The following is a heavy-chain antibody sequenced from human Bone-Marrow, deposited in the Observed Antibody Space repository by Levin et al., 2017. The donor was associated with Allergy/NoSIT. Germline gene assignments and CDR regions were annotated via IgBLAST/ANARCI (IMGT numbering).Heavy chain of an antibody. J-gene: IGHJ4*02. V-gene: IGHV4-59*01. D-gene: IGHD6-13*01. Sequence: SQTLSLTCTVSGGSFSDYYWSWIRQSPGKGLEWIGYIYFSGSTNYNPSLKSRVTMSVDTSKNLFSLTLSSVTAADTAVYYCARYSSSWSNFDYWGQGTLVTVSS. CDR2: IYFSGST. CDR3: ARYSSSWSNFDY. CDR1: GGSFSDYY.